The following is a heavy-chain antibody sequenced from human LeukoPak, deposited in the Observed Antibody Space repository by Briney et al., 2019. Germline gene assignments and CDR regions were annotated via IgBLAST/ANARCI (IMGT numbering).Heavy chain of an antibody. CDR3: ARLYSGWYVHPFDY. Sequence: SETLSLTCAVYGGSFSGYYWSWIRQPPGEGLEWIGTVYYSGSTYYNPSLKSRVTISMDTSKNQFSLKLTSVTAADTSVYYCARLYSGWYVHPFDYWGQGTLVTVSS. CDR1: GGSFSGYY. V-gene: IGHV4-34*01. J-gene: IGHJ4*02. CDR2: VYYSGST. D-gene: IGHD6-19*01.